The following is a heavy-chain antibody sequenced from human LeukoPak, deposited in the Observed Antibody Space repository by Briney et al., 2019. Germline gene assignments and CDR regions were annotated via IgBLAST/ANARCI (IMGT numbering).Heavy chain of an antibody. Sequence: ASVKVSCKASGGTFSSYAISWVRQAPGQGLEWMGRIIPILGIANYAQKFQGRVTITADKSTSTAYMELSSLRSEDTAVYYCARNQDYAEARDDYWGQGTLVTVSS. D-gene: IGHD4-17*01. CDR1: GGTFSSYA. CDR2: IIPILGIA. CDR3: ARNQDYAEARDDY. J-gene: IGHJ4*02. V-gene: IGHV1-69*04.